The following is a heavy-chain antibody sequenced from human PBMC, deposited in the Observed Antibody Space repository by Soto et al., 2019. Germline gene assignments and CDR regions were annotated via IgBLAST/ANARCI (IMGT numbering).Heavy chain of an antibody. CDR2: ISYDGSNK. CDR3: VRGQFYFDY. Sequence: QVQLVESGGGVVQPGRSLRLSCAASGFPFTSYGMHWVREGPGKGLEWLAVISYDGSNKFYADSVKGRFTISRDNSKNPLYLQMNSLRPADTALYYCVRGQFYFDYRGQGTLVIVSS. V-gene: IGHV3-30*03. CDR1: GFPFTSYG. J-gene: IGHJ4*02.